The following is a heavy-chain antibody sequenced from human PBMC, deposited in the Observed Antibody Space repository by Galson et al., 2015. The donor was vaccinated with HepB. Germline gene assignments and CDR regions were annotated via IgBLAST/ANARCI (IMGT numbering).Heavy chain of an antibody. Sequence: SVKVSCKASGYTFTTNGISWVRQAPGQGLEWMGWISANSGNTKYAQNFQERVTLTRDTSTSTVYLELRNLRSDDTAAYYCARGRDYRFDYWGQGTLVTVSS. CDR3: ARGRDYRFDY. V-gene: IGHV1-18*04. D-gene: IGHD4/OR15-4a*01. J-gene: IGHJ4*02. CDR2: ISANSGNT. CDR1: GYTFTTNG.